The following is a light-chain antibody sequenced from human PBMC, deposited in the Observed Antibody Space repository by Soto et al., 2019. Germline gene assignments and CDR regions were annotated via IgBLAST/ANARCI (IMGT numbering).Light chain of an antibody. CDR2: RTS. V-gene: IGKV3-15*01. J-gene: IGKJ4*01. CDR3: QQYNNWPRAT. Sequence: EIVLTQSPGTLSLSPGERATLSCRSSQTISGTYLAWYQQKPGQAPRLLMFRTSSRATGFPARFSGSGSGTEFNLTISSLQSEDFGVYYCQQYNNWPRATFGGGTKVDIK. CDR1: QTISGTY.